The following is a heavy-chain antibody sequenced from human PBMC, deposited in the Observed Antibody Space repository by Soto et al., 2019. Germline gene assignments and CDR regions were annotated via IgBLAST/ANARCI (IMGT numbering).Heavy chain of an antibody. V-gene: IGHV1-69*01. Sequence: QVQLVQSGAEVKKPGSSVKVSCKASGGTFSSYAISWVRQAPGQGLEWMGGIIPIFGTANYAQKFQGRVTITADESTSTAYMELSSLRSEDTAVYYCARGDSSGSVGYYYSYYGMDVWGQGTTVTVSS. CDR1: GGTFSSYA. D-gene: IGHD6-6*01. CDR2: IIPIFGTA. J-gene: IGHJ6*02. CDR3: ARGDSSGSVGYYYSYYGMDV.